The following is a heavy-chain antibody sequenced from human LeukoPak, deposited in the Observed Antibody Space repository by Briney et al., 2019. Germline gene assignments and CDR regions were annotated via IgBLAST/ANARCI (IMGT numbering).Heavy chain of an antibody. J-gene: IGHJ4*02. Sequence: ASVKVSCKASGYTLTNYAMNWVRQAPGQGLEWMGWINTNTGNPTYAQGFTGRFVFSLDTSVSTAYLQISSLKAEDTAVYYCARVLSGSQPVFDYWGQGTLVTVSS. D-gene: IGHD1-26*01. V-gene: IGHV7-4-1*02. CDR2: INTNTGNP. CDR1: GYTLTNYA. CDR3: ARVLSGSQPVFDY.